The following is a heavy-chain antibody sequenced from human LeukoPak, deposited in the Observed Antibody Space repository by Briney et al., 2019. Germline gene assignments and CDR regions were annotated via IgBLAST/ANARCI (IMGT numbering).Heavy chain of an antibody. V-gene: IGHV1-24*01. CDR2: FDPEDSET. D-gene: IGHD3-22*01. Sequence: GASVKVSCKVSGYTLTELSMHWVRQAPGKGLEWMGGFDPEDSETIYAQKFQGRVTMTEDTSTDTAYTELSSLRSEDTAVYYCAREKGEPDYYDSNPRGYYYYYGMDVWGQGTTVTVSS. J-gene: IGHJ6*02. CDR3: AREKGEPDYYDSNPRGYYYYYGMDV. CDR1: GYTLTELS.